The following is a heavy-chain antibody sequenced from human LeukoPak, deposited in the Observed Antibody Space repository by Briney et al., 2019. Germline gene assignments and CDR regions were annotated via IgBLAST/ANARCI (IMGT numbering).Heavy chain of an antibody. CDR3: AREREDFWSGFNFDY. CDR1: GGSFSGYY. J-gene: IGHJ4*02. V-gene: IGHV4-34*01. Sequence: SETLSLTCAVYGGSFSGYYWSWIRQPPGKGLEWIGEINHSGSTNYNPSLKSRVTISVDTSKNQFSLKLSSVTAADTAVYYCAREREDFWSGFNFDYWGQGTLVTVSS. CDR2: INHSGST. D-gene: IGHD3-3*01.